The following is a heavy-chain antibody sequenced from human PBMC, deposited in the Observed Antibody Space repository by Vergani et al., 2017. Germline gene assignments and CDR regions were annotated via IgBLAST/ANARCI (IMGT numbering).Heavy chain of an antibody. CDR3: AKVGRSEVAGTFGAFDI. CDR2: ISSDGGST. J-gene: IGHJ3*02. Sequence: EVHLLESGGGLVQPGGSLRLSCAASGFTFSTYAMTWVRQAPGKGLEWVSTISSDGGSTYYAASVKGRFTISRDISKNTLFLHMNSLRPEDTAVYYCAKVGRSEVAGTFGAFDIWGQGTMVTVSS. V-gene: IGHV3-23*01. CDR1: GFTFSTYA. D-gene: IGHD6-19*01.